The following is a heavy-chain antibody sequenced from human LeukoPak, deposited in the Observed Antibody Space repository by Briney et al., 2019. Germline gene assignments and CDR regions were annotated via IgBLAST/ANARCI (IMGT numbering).Heavy chain of an antibody. D-gene: IGHD2/OR15-2a*01. CDR3: AREHSTAYPFAY. CDR2: INPSGGGT. CDR1: GYNFNSYY. J-gene: IGHJ4*02. Sequence: RASVKVSCKASGYNFNSYYMHWVRQAPGQGLEWVGIINPSGGGTNYAQRFQGRVTMTRDTSTSTVYMELSSLRSEDTAVYHCAREHSTAYPFAYWGQGTLVTVSS. V-gene: IGHV1-46*02.